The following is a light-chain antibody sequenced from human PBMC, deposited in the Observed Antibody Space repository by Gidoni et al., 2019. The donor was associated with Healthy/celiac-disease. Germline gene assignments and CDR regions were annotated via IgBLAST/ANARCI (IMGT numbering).Light chain of an antibody. J-gene: IGKJ2*01. Sequence: DIQMTQSPSSLSASVGDRVTITCRARQSISSYLNWYQQKPGKAPKLLIYAASSLQSGVPSRFSGSGSGTDFTLTISSLQPEDFATYYCQQSDSTLYTCGQGTKLESK. CDR1: QSISSY. V-gene: IGKV1-39*01. CDR2: AAS. CDR3: QQSDSTLYT.